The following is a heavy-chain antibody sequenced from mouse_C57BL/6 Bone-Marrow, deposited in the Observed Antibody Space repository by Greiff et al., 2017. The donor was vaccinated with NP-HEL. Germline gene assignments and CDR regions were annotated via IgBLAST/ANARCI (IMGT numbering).Heavy chain of an antibody. V-gene: IGHV1-64*01. CDR2: IHPNSGST. CDR1: GYTFTSYW. Sequence: QVQLQQSGAELVKPGASVKLSCKASGYTFTSYWMHWVKQRPGQGLEWIGMIHPNSGSTNYNEKFKSKATLTVDKSSSTAYMQLSSLTSEDSAVYYCARPYYGSSPYAMDYWGQGTSVTVSS. D-gene: IGHD1-1*01. CDR3: ARPYYGSSPYAMDY. J-gene: IGHJ4*01.